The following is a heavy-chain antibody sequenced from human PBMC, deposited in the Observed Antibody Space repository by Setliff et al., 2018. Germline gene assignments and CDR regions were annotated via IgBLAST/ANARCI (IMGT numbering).Heavy chain of an antibody. CDR3: ARLSLNGLRYYGLDF. J-gene: IGHJ6*02. CDR1: GGSFTNYY. CDR2: INHSGST. D-gene: IGHD3-9*01. Sequence: PSETLSLTCTVYGGSFTNYYWGWIRQSPGKGLEWIGEINHSGSTNYNPALKSRVTISVDTSTTQFSLNLRSVTAADTAVYYCARLSLNGLRYYGLDFWGQGTTVTVSS. V-gene: IGHV4-34*01.